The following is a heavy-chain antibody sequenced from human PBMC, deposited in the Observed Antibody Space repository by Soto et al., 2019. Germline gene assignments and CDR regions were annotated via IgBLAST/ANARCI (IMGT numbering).Heavy chain of an antibody. Sequence: SETLSLTCTVSGGSISSSSYYWGWIRQPPGKGLEWIGSIYYSGSTYYNPSLKSRVTISVDTSKNQFSLKLSSVTAADTAVYYCATIISVAGSNWFDPWGQGTLVTVSS. V-gene: IGHV4-39*01. CDR1: GGSISSSSYY. D-gene: IGHD6-19*01. CDR3: ATIISVAGSNWFDP. J-gene: IGHJ5*02. CDR2: IYYSGST.